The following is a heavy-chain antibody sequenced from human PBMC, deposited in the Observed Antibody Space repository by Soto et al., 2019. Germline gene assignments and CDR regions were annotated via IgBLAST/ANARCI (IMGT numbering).Heavy chain of an antibody. CDR3: ARDKDRQQLGGNYYYILDV. CDR1: GGTFSTSA. Sequence: QVQLVQSGAEVKKPGSSVKVSCKASGGTFSTSAISWVRQAPGQGLEWVGGIMPVFATPDYAQKFQGRVTVRADESTTTAYLELTSLRTDDTAVYYCARDKDRQQLGGNYYYILDVWDQGTAIIVSS. CDR2: IMPVFATP. J-gene: IGHJ6*02. D-gene: IGHD3-3*02. V-gene: IGHV1-69*12.